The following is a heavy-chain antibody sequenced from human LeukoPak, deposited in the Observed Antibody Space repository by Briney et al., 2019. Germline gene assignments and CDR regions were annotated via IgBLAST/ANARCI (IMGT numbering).Heavy chain of an antibody. CDR3: ARGDDSSSWFPFDY. CDR1: GGSFSGYY. J-gene: IGHJ4*02. V-gene: IGHV4-34*01. D-gene: IGHD6-13*01. Sequence: PSETLSLTCAVYGGSFSGYYWSWIRQPPGKGLEWIGEINHSGSTNYNPSLKSRVTISVDTSKNQFSLKLSSVTAADTAVYYCARGDDSSSWFPFDYWGQGTLVTVSS. CDR2: INHSGST.